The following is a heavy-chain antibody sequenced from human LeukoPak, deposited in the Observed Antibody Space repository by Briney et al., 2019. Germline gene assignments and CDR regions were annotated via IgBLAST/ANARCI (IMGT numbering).Heavy chain of an antibody. Sequence: ASVKVSCKASGYTFTGYYMHWVRQAPGQGLEWMGWMNPNSGNTGYAQKFQGRVTMTRNTSISTAYMELSSLRSEDTAVYYCARYDPGIAVAGVDYWGQGTLVTVSS. CDR2: MNPNSGNT. D-gene: IGHD6-19*01. V-gene: IGHV1-8*02. CDR3: ARYDPGIAVAGVDY. J-gene: IGHJ4*02. CDR1: GYTFTGYY.